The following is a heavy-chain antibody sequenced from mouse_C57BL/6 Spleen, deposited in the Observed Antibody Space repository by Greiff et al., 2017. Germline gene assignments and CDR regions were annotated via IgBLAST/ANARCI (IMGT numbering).Heavy chain of an antibody. CDR2: IDPNSGGT. CDR3: AIPGAVVRVGWFAY. J-gene: IGHJ3*01. V-gene: IGHV1-72*01. D-gene: IGHD3-2*02. Sequence: VQLQQPGPELVKPGASVKLSCKASGYTFTSYWMHWVKQRPGRGLEWIGRIDPNSGGTKYKEKFKSKATLTVDKPSSTAYMQLSSLTSEDSSVYYCAIPGAVVRVGWFAYWGQGTLVTVSA. CDR1: GYTFTSYW.